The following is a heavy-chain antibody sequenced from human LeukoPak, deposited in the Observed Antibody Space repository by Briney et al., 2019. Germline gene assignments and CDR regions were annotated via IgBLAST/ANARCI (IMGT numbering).Heavy chain of an antibody. V-gene: IGHV4-34*01. Sequence: SETLSLTCAVYGGSFSGYYWSWIRQPPGKELEWIGEINHSGSTNYNPSLKSRVTMLVDMSKNQFSLKLSSVTAADTAVYYCARGGDSSGYYLQDAFDIWGQGTMVTVSP. CDR3: ARGGDSSGYYLQDAFDI. D-gene: IGHD3-22*01. CDR2: INHSGST. J-gene: IGHJ3*02. CDR1: GGSFSGYY.